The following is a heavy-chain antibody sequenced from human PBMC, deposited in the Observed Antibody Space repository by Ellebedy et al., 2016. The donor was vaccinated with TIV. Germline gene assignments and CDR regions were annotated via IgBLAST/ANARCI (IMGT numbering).Heavy chain of an antibody. D-gene: IGHD1-26*01. CDR1: GFSLSTSS. CDR2: IRSSTNSI. Sequence: GESLKISCAASGFSLSTSSINWVRQAPGKGLEWVAFIRSSTNSISYADSVKGRFTISRDDAENSLYLQMNSLRDEDTAVYYCAREGWRGGSHDYWGQGTLVTVSS. V-gene: IGHV3-48*02. CDR3: AREGWRGGSHDY. J-gene: IGHJ4*02.